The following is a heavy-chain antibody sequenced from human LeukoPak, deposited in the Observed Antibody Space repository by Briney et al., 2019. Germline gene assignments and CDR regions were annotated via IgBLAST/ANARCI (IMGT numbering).Heavy chain of an antibody. CDR3: ARFSTPEPFY. CDR2: IFPGDSDT. CDR1: GYIFSTYW. D-gene: IGHD1-14*01. V-gene: IGHV5-51*01. Sequence: GGSLKISCKGSGYIFSTYWIGWVRQMPGKGLEWMGIIFPGDSDTRYSPSFQGQVTISADKSISTAYLQWSSLKASDSAMYYCARFSTPEPFYWGQGTLVTVSS. J-gene: IGHJ4*02.